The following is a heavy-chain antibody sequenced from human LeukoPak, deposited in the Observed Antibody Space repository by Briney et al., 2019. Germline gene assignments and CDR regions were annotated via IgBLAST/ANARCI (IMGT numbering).Heavy chain of an antibody. J-gene: IGHJ4*02. CDR1: GFTFSTFA. D-gene: IGHD5-24*01. Sequence: GGSLRLSCAASGFTFSTFAMQWVRQAPEKGLEYVSGINTDGGTTYYANSVKGSFTISRDNPKNTLYLQMGSLRVEDTAVYYCARDGVATNDYWGQGTLVTVSS. CDR2: INTDGGTT. V-gene: IGHV3-64*01. CDR3: ARDGVATNDY.